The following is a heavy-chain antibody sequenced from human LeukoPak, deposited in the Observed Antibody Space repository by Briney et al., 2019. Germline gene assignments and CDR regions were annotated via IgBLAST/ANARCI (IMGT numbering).Heavy chain of an antibody. Sequence: GGSLRLSCAASGFTFSRYWMSWVRQAPGKGLEWVAYMSDTGRAIYYADSVKGRFSISRDNAKNSLYLQMNSLRAEDTALYYCARGVANDYWGQGTLVTVSS. CDR1: GFTFSRYW. J-gene: IGHJ4*02. CDR3: ARGVANDY. CDR2: MSDTGRAI. D-gene: IGHD2-21*01. V-gene: IGHV3-48*03.